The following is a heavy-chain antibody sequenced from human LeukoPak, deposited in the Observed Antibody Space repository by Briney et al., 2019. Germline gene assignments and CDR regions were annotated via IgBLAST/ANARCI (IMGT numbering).Heavy chain of an antibody. CDR1: GFTFSSYG. J-gene: IGHJ4*02. CDR2: ISYDGSNT. CDR3: ASCSSGSCYGYY. V-gene: IGHV3-30*03. D-gene: IGHD2-15*01. Sequence: QPGGSLRLSCAASGFTFSSYGMHWVRQAPGKGLEWVAVISYDGSNTYYADSVKGRFTISRDNSKNTLYLQMNSLRAEDTAVYYCASCSSGSCYGYYWGQGTLVTVSS.